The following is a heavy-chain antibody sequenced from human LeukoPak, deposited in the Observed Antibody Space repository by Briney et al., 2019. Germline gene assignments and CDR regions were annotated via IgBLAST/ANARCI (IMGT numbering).Heavy chain of an antibody. CDR3: ARRLNYYDSSGYWVWFDP. Sequence: SVKVSCKASGGTFSSYAISWVRQAPGQGLEWMGGIIPIFGTANYAQKFQGRVTITAAESTSTAYMELSSLRSEDTAVYYCARRLNYYDSSGYWVWFDPWGQGTLVTVSS. V-gene: IGHV1-69*13. D-gene: IGHD3-22*01. CDR1: GGTFSSYA. CDR2: IIPIFGTA. J-gene: IGHJ5*02.